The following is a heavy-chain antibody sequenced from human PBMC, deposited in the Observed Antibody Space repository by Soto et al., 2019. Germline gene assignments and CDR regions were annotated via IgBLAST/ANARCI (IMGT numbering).Heavy chain of an antibody. CDR2: ISYDGSNK. Sequence: QVQLVESGGGVVQPGRSLRLSCAASGFTFSTYGMHWVRQAPGKGLEWVALISYDGSNKYYADSVKGRFTISRDNSKNTLYMQMNSLRAEDTAVYYCAKPLSSGSWVWDLYSWGQGTLVTVSS. D-gene: IGHD3-10*01. CDR3: AKPLSSGSWVWDLYS. V-gene: IGHV3-30*18. J-gene: IGHJ4*02. CDR1: GFTFSTYG.